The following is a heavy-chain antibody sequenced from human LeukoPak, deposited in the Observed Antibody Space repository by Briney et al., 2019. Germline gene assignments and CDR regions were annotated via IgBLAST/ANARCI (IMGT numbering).Heavy chain of an antibody. J-gene: IGHJ6*03. CDR1: GGTFSNFA. Sequence: GSSVKVSCKASGGTFSNFAISWVRQAPGQGLEWMGTSIPMFGTTNYAQNFQGRVTITTDESTSTAYMEVSSLRIEDTAVYYCASVTVTTWAPDGHMDVWGKGTTVTDSS. CDR2: SIPMFGTT. CDR3: ASVTVTTWAPDGHMDV. D-gene: IGHD4-11*01. V-gene: IGHV1-69*05.